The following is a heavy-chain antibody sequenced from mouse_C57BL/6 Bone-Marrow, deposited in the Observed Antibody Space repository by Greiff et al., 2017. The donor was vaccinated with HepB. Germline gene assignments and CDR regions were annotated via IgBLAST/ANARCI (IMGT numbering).Heavy chain of an antibody. J-gene: IGHJ3*01. V-gene: IGHV3-6*01. CDR2: ISYDGSN. Sequence: EVQLQESGPGLVKPSQSLSLTCSVTGYSITSGYYWNWIRQFPGNKLEWMGYISYDGSNNYNPSLKNLISITRDTSKNQFFLKLNSVTTEDTATYYCARGHYGSSYWFAYWGQGTLVTVSA. D-gene: IGHD1-1*01. CDR3: ARGHYGSSYWFAY. CDR1: GYSITSGYY.